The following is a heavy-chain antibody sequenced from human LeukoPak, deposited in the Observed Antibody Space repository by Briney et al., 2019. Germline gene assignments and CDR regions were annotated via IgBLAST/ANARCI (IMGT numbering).Heavy chain of an antibody. Sequence: PSETLSLTCTVSGGSISSYYWSWIRQPPGKGLEWIGYIYYSGSTNYNPSLKSRVTISVDTSKNQFSLKLSSVTAADTAVYYCARDRRYCSGGSCHYYFDYWGQGTLVTVSS. CDR2: IYYSGST. J-gene: IGHJ4*02. D-gene: IGHD2-15*01. V-gene: IGHV4-59*01. CDR3: ARDRRYCSGGSCHYYFDY. CDR1: GGSISSYY.